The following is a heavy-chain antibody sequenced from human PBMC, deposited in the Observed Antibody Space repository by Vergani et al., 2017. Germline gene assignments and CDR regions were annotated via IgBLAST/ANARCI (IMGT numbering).Heavy chain of an antibody. J-gene: IGHJ4*02. CDR1: GHTFTDYF. CDR2: INPNSGGT. Sequence: QVQLVQSGAEVKKPGASVKVSCKASGHTFTDYFMHWVRQAPGQGLEWMGWINPNSGGTNYAQKFQGRVTMTRDTSISTAYMELSNLRSDDTAGYYCARVGTSSNRDYFDYWGQGTLVTVSS. D-gene: IGHD2-2*01. V-gene: IGHV1-2*02. CDR3: ARVGTSSNRDYFDY.